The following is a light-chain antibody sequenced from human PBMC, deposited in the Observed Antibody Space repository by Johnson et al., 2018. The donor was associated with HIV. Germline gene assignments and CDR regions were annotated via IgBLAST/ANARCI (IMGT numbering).Light chain of an antibody. J-gene: IGLJ1*01. CDR2: ENN. CDR3: GTWDSSLSVYV. Sequence: APGQKVTISCSGSNSNIGNNYVSWYQHLPGTTPKLLIYENNKRPSGIPDRFSGSKSGTSATLGITGLQTGDEADYYCGTWDSSLSVYVFGTGTKVTVL. V-gene: IGLV1-51*02. CDR1: NSNIGNNY.